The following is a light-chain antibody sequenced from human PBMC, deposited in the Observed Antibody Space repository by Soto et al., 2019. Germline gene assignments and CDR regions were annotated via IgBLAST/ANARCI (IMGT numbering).Light chain of an antibody. V-gene: IGLV1-44*01. CDR1: SSNIGSNA. Sequence: VLTQPPSASGTPGQRVTISCSGSSSNIGSNAVNWYQQLPGTAPKLVIYSNNQRPSGVPDRFSGSKSGTSASLAISGLQSEDEADYYCVAWDDSLNGYVVFGGGTKVTVL. CDR3: VAWDDSLNGYVV. J-gene: IGLJ2*01. CDR2: SNN.